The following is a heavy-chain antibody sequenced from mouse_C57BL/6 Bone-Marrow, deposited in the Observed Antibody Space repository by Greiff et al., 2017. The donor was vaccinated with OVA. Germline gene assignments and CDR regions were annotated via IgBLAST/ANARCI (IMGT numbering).Heavy chain of an antibody. Sequence: EVQLVESGPGLAKPSQTLSLTCSVTGYSITSDYWNWIRKFPGNKLEYMGYISYSGSTYYNPSLKSRISITRDTSKNQYYLQLNSVTTEDTATYYCARWSYYYGSSHYWYFDVWGTGTTVTVSS. V-gene: IGHV3-8*01. D-gene: IGHD1-1*01. CDR1: GYSITSDY. J-gene: IGHJ1*03. CDR3: ARWSYYYGSSHYWYFDV. CDR2: ISYSGST.